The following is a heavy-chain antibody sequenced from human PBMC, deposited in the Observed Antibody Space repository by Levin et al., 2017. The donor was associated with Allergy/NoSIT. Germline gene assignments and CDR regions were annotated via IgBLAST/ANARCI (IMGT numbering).Heavy chain of an antibody. CDR3: ARTTSVTCYEY. J-gene: IGHJ4*02. Sequence: GGSLRLSCAASGFTFSNYWMTWVRQAPGKGLEWVANIRQDGNEKYYVDSVKGRFTISRDNAKSSLYLQMNSLRAEDTAVYYCARTTSVTCYEYWGQGILVTVSS. D-gene: IGHD5/OR15-5a*01. CDR2: IRQDGNEK. V-gene: IGHV3-7*04. CDR1: GFTFSNYW.